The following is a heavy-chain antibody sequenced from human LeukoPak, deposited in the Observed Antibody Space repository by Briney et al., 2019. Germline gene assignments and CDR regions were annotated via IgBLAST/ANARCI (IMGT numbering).Heavy chain of an antibody. V-gene: IGHV4-4*07. Sequence: SETLSLTCTVSGGSISSYYWSWIRQPAGKGLEWIGRIYTSGSTNYNPSLKSRVTMSVDTSKNQFSLKLSSVTAADTAVYYCARVDPTPPGAHPFDYWGQGTLVTVSS. CDR3: ARVDPTPPGAHPFDY. CDR1: GGSISSYY. J-gene: IGHJ4*02. D-gene: IGHD6-6*01. CDR2: IYTSGST.